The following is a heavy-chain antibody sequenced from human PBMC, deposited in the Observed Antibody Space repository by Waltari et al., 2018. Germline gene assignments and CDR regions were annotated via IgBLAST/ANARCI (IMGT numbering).Heavy chain of an antibody. V-gene: IGHV1-2*06. CDR1: GYTFNGYY. D-gene: IGHD1-26*01. CDR3: AVDSGSYRPPFDY. CDR2: INPNSGGT. Sequence: QVQLVQSGAEVKKPGASVKVSCKDSGYTFNGYYMHWVRQAPGQGLEWMGRINPNSGGTNYAQKFQGRVTMTRDTSISTAYMELSRLRSDDTAVYYCAVDSGSYRPPFDYWGQGTLVTVSS. J-gene: IGHJ4*02.